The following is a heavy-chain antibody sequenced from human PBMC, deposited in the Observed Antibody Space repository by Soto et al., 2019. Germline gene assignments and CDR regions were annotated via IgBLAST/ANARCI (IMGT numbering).Heavy chain of an antibody. J-gene: IGHJ5*02. CDR1: GFTFSNAW. CDR2: IKSKTDGGTT. CDR3: TKDKVAAVAGKDWFDP. D-gene: IGHD6-19*01. Sequence: GGSLRLSCAASGFTFSNAWMSWVRQAPGKGLEWVGRIKSKTDGGTTDYAAPVKGRFTISRDDSKNTLYLQMNSLKTEDTAVYYCTKDKVAAVAGKDWFDPWGQGTLVTVYS. V-gene: IGHV3-15*01.